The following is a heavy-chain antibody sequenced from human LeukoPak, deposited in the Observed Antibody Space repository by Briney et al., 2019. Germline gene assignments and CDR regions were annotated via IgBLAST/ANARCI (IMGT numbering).Heavy chain of an antibody. D-gene: IGHD3-10*01. CDR3: ARVVYGSGSYFNYNWFDP. CDR1: GYTFTSYE. Sequence: ASLKVSCKASGYTFTSYEINWVRQSTGQGLEWMGWMNPNSCNTGYAQKFQGRVTMTRNTSISTAYMELSSLRSEDTAVYYCARVVYGSGSYFNYNWFDPWGQGTLVTVSS. J-gene: IGHJ5*02. V-gene: IGHV1-8*01. CDR2: MNPNSCNT.